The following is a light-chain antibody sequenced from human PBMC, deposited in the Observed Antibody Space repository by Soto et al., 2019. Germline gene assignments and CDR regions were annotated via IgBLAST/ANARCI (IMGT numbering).Light chain of an antibody. V-gene: IGKV1-5*03. CDR1: QSISSW. J-gene: IGKJ4*01. Sequence: DIQMTQSPSTLSASVGDRVTITCRASQSISSWLAWYQQKPGKAPKLLIYKASSLESGVPSRFSGSGSGTEFTLTISSLQPDDFATYYCQKYNSPSGLTFGGGTKVEIK. CDR3: QKYNSPSGLT. CDR2: KAS.